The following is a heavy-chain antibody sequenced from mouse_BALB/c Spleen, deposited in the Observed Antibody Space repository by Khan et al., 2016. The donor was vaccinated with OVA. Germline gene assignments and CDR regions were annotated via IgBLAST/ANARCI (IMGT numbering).Heavy chain of an antibody. CDR2: INTYTGEP. J-gene: IGHJ4*01. CDR3: ARVGYNGAMDF. CDR1: GFTFTNYG. V-gene: IGHV9-3-1*01. Sequence: QIQLVQSGPELKKPGETVQISCKASGFTFTNYGMNWVRQAPGKGLKWMGWINTYTGEPTFTDDFKGRFAFSLETSASTAYLQINSLKNEDTATYFCARVGYNGAMDFWGPGTSITVSS. D-gene: IGHD2-14*01.